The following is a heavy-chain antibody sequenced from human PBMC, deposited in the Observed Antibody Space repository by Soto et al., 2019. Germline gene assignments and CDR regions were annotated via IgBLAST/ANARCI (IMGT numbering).Heavy chain of an antibody. J-gene: IGHJ6*02. CDR2: ISYDGSNK. Sequence: GGSLRLSCAASGFTFSSYAMHWVRQAPGKGLEWVAVISYDGSNKYYADSVKGRFTISRENSKKTLYLQMNSLRAEDTAVYYCARADSSRESYYYGMDVWGQGTTVTVSS. V-gene: IGHV3-30-3*01. CDR3: ARADSSRESYYYGMDV. CDR1: GFTFSSYA. D-gene: IGHD6-13*01.